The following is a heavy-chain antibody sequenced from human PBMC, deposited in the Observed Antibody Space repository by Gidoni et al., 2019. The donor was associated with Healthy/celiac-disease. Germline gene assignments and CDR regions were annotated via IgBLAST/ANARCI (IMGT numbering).Heavy chain of an antibody. CDR3: ANLGPKYYDFWSGDDY. Sequence: EVQLLESGGGLVQPGGSLRLSCAASGFTFSSYAMSWVRQALGKGLEWVSAISGSGGSTYYADSVKGRFTISRDNSKNTLYLQMNSLRAEDTAVYYCANLGPKYYDFWSGDDYWGQGTLVTVSS. J-gene: IGHJ4*02. V-gene: IGHV3-23*01. CDR1: GFTFSSYA. D-gene: IGHD3-3*01. CDR2: ISGSGGST.